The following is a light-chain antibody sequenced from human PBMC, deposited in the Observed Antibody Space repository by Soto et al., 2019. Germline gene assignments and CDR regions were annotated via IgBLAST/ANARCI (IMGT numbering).Light chain of an antibody. Sequence: QSVLTQPASVSGSPGQSITISCTGTSGDIGSYNRVSWYQQHPGKAPKLIIYEVTDRPSGVSNRFSGSKSGNTASLTISGLQAEDEAEYYCSSYTNINTSACVFGTGIKVTVL. CDR2: EVT. CDR1: SGDIGSYNR. J-gene: IGLJ1*01. CDR3: SSYTNINTSACV. V-gene: IGLV2-14*01.